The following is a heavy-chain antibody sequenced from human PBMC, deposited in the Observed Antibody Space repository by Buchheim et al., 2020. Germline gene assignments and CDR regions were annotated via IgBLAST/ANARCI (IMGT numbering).Heavy chain of an antibody. D-gene: IGHD2-15*01. CDR2: IYYSGST. CDR1: GGFISSGGYY. CDR3: AREVYCTSASCPLGY. V-gene: IGHV4-31*03. Sequence: QVQLQESGPGLVKPSQTLSLTCTLSGGFISSGGYYWSWLRQHPGKGLEWIGYIYYSGSTDYNPSLKSRVTISLDTSTNQFSLKLSSVTAADTAVYYCAREVYCTSASCPLGYWGQGTL. J-gene: IGHJ4*02.